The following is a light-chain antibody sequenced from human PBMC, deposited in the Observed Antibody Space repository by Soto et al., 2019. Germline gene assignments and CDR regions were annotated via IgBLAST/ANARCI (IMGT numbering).Light chain of an antibody. CDR2: DVS. J-gene: IGLJ2*01. Sequence: QSVLTQPASVSGPPGPSITISCTGVSSDVGGYNYVSWYQHHPGKAPKLIIYDVSNRPSGVSNRFSGSKSGNTASLTIAGLQAEDEAEYYCSSYTNVIFGGGTKLTVL. CDR1: SSDVGGYNY. CDR3: SSYTNVI. V-gene: IGLV2-14*01.